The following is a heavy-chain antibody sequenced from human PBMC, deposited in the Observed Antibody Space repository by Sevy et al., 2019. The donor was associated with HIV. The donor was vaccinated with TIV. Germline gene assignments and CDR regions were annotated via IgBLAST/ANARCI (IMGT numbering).Heavy chain of an antibody. Sequence: GGSLRLSCAASGFTFSTYWMSWFRQAPGKGLEWVANINEDGTEKFYVDSVKGRFTMSRDNAKNSLYLQMNSLRAEDAAVYYCARDNATVSGRGLRYYYYGTDVWGQGTTVTVSS. J-gene: IGHJ6*02. CDR1: GFTFSTYW. CDR3: ARDNATVSGRGLRYYYYGTDV. D-gene: IGHD1-26*01. CDR2: INEDGTEK. V-gene: IGHV3-7*01.